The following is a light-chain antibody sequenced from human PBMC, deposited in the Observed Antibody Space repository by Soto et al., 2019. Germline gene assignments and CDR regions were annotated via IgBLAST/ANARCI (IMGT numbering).Light chain of an antibody. CDR2: KAS. Sequence: DIQMTQSPSTLSASVGDRVTITCRASQTISSWLAWYQQKPGKAPNLLIYKASSLQGGVPSRFSGSGSGTEFTLTITSLQPDDFATYYCQQYNNYPYTFGQGTKLEIK. CDR1: QTISSW. V-gene: IGKV1-5*03. CDR3: QQYNNYPYT. J-gene: IGKJ2*01.